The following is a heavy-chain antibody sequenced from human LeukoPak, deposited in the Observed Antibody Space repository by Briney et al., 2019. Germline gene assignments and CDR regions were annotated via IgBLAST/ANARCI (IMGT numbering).Heavy chain of an antibody. Sequence: GGSLRLSCAASGFIVNTNYMSWVRQAPGKGLEWVSVIYSGGSTYYADSVKGRFTISRDNSKNTLYLQMNSLRAEDTAVYYCARDNSVEDTAWWFDPWGQGTLVTVSS. D-gene: IGHD4-23*01. CDR3: ARDNSVEDTAWWFDP. CDR1: GFIVNTNY. V-gene: IGHV3-53*01. CDR2: IYSGGST. J-gene: IGHJ5*02.